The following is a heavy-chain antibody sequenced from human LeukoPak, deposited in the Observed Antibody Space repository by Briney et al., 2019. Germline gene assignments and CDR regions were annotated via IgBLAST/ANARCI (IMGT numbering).Heavy chain of an antibody. CDR2: INHSGST. Sequence: SETLSLTCTVSGASISSGSYYWSWIRQPAGKGLEWIGEINHSGSTNYNPSLKSRVTISVDTSKNQFSLKLSSVTAADTAVYYCARYIAVAGTGWFDPWGQGTLVTVSS. V-gene: IGHV4-61*10. CDR3: ARYIAVAGTGWFDP. D-gene: IGHD6-19*01. CDR1: GASISSGSYY. J-gene: IGHJ5*02.